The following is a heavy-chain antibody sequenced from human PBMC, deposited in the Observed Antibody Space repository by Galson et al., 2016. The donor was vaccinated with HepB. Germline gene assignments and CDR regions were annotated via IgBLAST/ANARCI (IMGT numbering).Heavy chain of an antibody. Sequence: SLRLSCPASGFTFSNYVMHWVRQAPGKGLEWVAVISYDGSSKYYADSVKGRFTISRDSSKNTLFLQMNSLRPEDTAVYYCARDQGWEGGWFDPWGQGTLVTVSS. CDR1: GFTFSNYV. J-gene: IGHJ5*02. CDR3: ARDQGWEGGWFDP. V-gene: IGHV3-30*04. D-gene: IGHD1-26*01. CDR2: ISYDGSSK.